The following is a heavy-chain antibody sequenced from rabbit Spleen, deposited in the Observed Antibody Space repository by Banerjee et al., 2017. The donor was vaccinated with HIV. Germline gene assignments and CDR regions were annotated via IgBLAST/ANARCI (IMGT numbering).Heavy chain of an antibody. D-gene: IGHD6-1*01. CDR2: INASTGKP. CDR1: GFSFSDRDV. V-gene: IGHV1S45*01. Sequence: QEQLVESGGGLVQPEGSQTLTCKASGFSFSDRDVMCWVRQAPGKGLEWIACINASTGKPVYATWASGRFTISRTSSTTVTLRMTSLTAADRATYFCVREAGYGGYGDANLWGPGTLVTVS. CDR3: VREAGYGGYGDANL. J-gene: IGHJ4*01.